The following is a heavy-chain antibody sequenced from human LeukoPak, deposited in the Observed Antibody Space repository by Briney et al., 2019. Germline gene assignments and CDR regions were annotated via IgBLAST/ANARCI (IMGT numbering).Heavy chain of an antibody. CDR2: INHSGST. Sequence: PSETLSLTCAVYGGSFSGYYWSWIRQPPGKGLEWIGEINHSGSTNYNPSLKSRVTISVDTSKNQFSLKLSSVTAADTAVYYCARDPWLSEYSSSWWGMGYYYYYYMDVWGKGTTVTVSS. CDR1: GGSFSGYY. CDR3: ARDPWLSEYSSSWWGMGYYYYYYMDV. D-gene: IGHD6-6*01. J-gene: IGHJ6*03. V-gene: IGHV4-34*01.